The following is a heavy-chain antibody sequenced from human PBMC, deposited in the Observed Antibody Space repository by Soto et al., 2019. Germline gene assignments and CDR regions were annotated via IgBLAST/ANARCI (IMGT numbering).Heavy chain of an antibody. D-gene: IGHD4-17*01. CDR2: IIPILGIA. V-gene: IGHV1-69*02. J-gene: IGHJ4*02. CDR3: ASLYCCYGDHRGLFAD. CDR1: GGTFSSYT. Sequence: SVKVSCKASGGTFSSYTISWVRQAPGQGLEWMGRIIPILGIANYAQKFQGRVTITADKSTSTAYMELSSLRSEDTAVYYCASLYCCYGDHRGLFADWGQGTLVPVSS.